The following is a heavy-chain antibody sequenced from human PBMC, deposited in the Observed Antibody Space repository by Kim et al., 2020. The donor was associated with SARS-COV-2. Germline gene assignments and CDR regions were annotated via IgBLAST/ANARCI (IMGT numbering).Heavy chain of an antibody. D-gene: IGHD1-26*01. J-gene: IGHJ4*02. Sequence: PVKGRFTISRDDSKNTLYLQMNSLKTEDTAVYYCTTDPARLVGATSTSDYWGQGTLVTVSS. V-gene: IGHV3-15*01. CDR3: TTDPARLVGATSTSDY.